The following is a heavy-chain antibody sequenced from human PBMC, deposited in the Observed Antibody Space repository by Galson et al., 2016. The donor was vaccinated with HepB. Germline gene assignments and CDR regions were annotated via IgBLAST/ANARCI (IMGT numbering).Heavy chain of an antibody. CDR2: ISGYNGNT. Sequence: SVKVSCKASGYSFTSYAFSWVRQAPGQRPEWMGWISGYNGNTKYAQKFQGRVTMTADTWTNTSYMELRSLRSDDTAVYYCARDTTVVHDDNANVGGSDHWGQGTLVTVSS. V-gene: IGHV1-18*01. D-gene: IGHD5/OR15-5a*01. CDR3: ARDTTVVHDDNANVGGSDH. J-gene: IGHJ4*02. CDR1: GYSFTSYA.